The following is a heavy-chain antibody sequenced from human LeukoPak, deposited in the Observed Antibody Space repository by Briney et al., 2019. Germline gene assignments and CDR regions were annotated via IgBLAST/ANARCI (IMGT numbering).Heavy chain of an antibody. V-gene: IGHV1-18*01. J-gene: IGHJ4*02. CDR1: GYTFTSYG. Sequence: ASVKVSCKASGYTFTSYGISWVRQAPGRGLEWMGWISAYNGNTNYAQKLQGRVTMTTDTSTSTAYMELRSLRSDDTAVYYCARDRGDYVLLYYFDYWGQGTLVTVSS. D-gene: IGHD3-16*01. CDR3: ARDRGDYVLLYYFDY. CDR2: ISAYNGNT.